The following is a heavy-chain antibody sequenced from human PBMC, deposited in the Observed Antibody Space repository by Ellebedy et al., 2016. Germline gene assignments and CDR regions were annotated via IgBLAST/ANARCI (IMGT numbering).Heavy chain of an antibody. D-gene: IGHD3-10*01. J-gene: IGHJ4*02. CDR1: GYTFTDYN. CDR2: INPERGIT. CDR3: VRDLWDGSDF. V-gene: IGHV1-2*02. Sequence: ASVNVSCXTSGYTFTDYNLQWVRQAPGQGLEWMGWINPERGITNYAQKFQGRVTMTRDTSISTVWMELDSLKSDDTAIYYCVRDLWDGSDFWGPGSLVTASS.